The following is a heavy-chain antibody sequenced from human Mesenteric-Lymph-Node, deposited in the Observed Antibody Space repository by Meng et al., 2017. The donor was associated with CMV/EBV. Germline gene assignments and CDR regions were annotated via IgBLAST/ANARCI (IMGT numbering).Heavy chain of an antibody. CDR3: TRGVDRTYTLYDSNGPIDGFDI. CDR2: IRHSGST. CDR1: GYSISAGYY. V-gene: IGHV4-38-2*02. Sequence: SETLSLTCTVSGYSISAGYYWGWIRQPPGKGLEWIGSIRHSGSTYYNPSLKSRVTISADRSKNQFSLKLRSVTAADTAVYYCTRGVDRTYTLYDSNGPIDGFDIWGQGTMVTVSS. D-gene: IGHD3-22*01. J-gene: IGHJ3*02.